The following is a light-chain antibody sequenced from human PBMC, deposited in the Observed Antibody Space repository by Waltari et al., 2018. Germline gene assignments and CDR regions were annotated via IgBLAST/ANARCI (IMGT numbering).Light chain of an antibody. CDR2: DAS. CDR1: HSLSSY. Sequence: DIVLTQSPATLSLSPGDTATLSCRASHSLSSYLAWYQQKPGQAPRLLIYDASNRATGIPARFSGSWSGTDFTLTISSLEPEDFAVYYCQQRSNWPKVTFGPGTKVEIK. V-gene: IGKV3-11*01. J-gene: IGKJ3*01. CDR3: QQRSNWPKVT.